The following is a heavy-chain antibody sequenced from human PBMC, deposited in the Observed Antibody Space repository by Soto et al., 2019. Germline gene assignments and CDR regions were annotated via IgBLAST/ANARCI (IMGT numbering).Heavy chain of an antibody. D-gene: IGHD6-19*01. J-gene: IGHJ4*02. CDR2: ISYDGINK. V-gene: IGHV3-30-3*01. CDR3: ARVGRGVAGIDY. CDR1: GFTFSSYV. Sequence: QVQLVESGGGVVQPGRSLRLSCAASGFTFSSYVMHWVRQAPGKGLEWVAVISYDGINKYYADSVKGRFTISRDNSKNTLYLRMNSLRAEDTAVYYCARVGRGVAGIDYWGQGTLVTVSS.